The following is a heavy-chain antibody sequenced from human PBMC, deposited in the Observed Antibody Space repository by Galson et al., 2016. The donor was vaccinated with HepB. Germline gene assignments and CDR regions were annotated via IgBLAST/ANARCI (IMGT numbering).Heavy chain of an antibody. CDR2: ISSSSHAI. J-gene: IGHJ2*01. D-gene: IGHD2-15*01. V-gene: IGHV3-48*02. CDR3: ARGNGGNFDL. CDR1: GFSFSSYS. Sequence: SLRLSCAVSGFSFSSYSMQWVRQAPGKGLEWISYISSSSHAIYYADSVKGRFTISRDNVKNSLFLQMDSLRDEDTAVYYCARGNGGNFDLWGRGTLVTVSS.